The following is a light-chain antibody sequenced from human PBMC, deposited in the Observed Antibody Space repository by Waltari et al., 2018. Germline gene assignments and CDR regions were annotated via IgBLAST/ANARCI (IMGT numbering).Light chain of an antibody. V-gene: IGKV1-39*01. CDR2: AAS. CDR3: QQTNRTSPYT. Sequence: DIQMFQSPSSLSASVGDRVTITCRAGQNINNNLNCYQQKPGSPPKLLLYAASTLQHGVPSRFRGGRAGAEYTPTISGLQPEDSATSYCQQTNRTSPYTFGLGTNLEIK. CDR1: QNINNN. J-gene: IGKJ2*01.